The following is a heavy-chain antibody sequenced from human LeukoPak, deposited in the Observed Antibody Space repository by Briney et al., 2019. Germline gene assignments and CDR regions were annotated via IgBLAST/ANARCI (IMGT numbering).Heavy chain of an antibody. V-gene: IGHV1-18*01. D-gene: IGHD5-24*01. CDR3: ARDLPEEMATIDVYGMDV. J-gene: IGHJ6*02. Sequence: AASVKVSCKASGYTFTSYGISWVRQAPGQGLEWMGWISAYNGNTNYAQKLQGRVTMTTDTSTSTAYMELRSLRSDDTAVYYCARDLPEEMATIDVYGMDVWGQGTTVTVSS. CDR1: GYTFTSYG. CDR2: ISAYNGNT.